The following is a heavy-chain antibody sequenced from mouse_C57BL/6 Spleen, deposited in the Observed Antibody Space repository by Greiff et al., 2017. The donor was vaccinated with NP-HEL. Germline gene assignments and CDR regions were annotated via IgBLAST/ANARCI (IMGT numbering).Heavy chain of an antibody. CDR1: GYTFTDYY. Sequence: VQLQQSGAELVRPGASVKLSCKASGYTFTDYYINWVKQRPGQGLEWIARIYPGSGNTYYNEKFKGKATLTAEKSSSTAYMQLSSLTSEDSAVYFCARSRQLRPFDYWGQGTTLTVSS. D-gene: IGHD3-2*02. J-gene: IGHJ2*01. V-gene: IGHV1-76*01. CDR3: ARSRQLRPFDY. CDR2: IYPGSGNT.